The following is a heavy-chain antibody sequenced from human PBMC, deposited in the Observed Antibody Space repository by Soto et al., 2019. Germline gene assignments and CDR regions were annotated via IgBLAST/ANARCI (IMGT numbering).Heavy chain of an antibody. Sequence: CVDFGCPLSNTRINWVRQAPGKGLEWVGRIKSKTDGGTTDYAEPVKGRFAISRDDSNNMVYLQMNSLKIEDTAVYYCTTDSYSTIIIVRFDYWGHGTLVTVSS. CDR1: GCPLSNTR. CDR3: TTDSYSTIIIVRFDY. V-gene: IGHV3-15*07. J-gene: IGHJ4*01. D-gene: IGHD3-22*01. CDR2: IKSKTDGGTT.